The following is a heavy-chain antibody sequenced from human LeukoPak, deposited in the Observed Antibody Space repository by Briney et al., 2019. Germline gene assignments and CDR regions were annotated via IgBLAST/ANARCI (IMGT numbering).Heavy chain of an antibody. CDR2: IGGIGCST. CDR3: AKDWYYYDSSGYFGGVYFDY. D-gene: IGHD3-22*01. V-gene: IGHV3-23*01. J-gene: IGHJ4*02. Sequence: LPGGSLRLSCAASGFTFSSYAMSWVRQAPGKGLEWVSAIGGIGCSTYYADSVKGRFTISRDNSKNTLYLQMNSLRAEDTAVYYCAKDWYYYDSSGYFGGVYFDYWGQGTLVTVSS. CDR1: GFTFSSYA.